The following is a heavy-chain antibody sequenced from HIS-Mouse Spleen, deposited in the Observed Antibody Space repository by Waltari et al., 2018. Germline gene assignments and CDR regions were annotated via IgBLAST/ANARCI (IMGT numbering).Heavy chain of an antibody. V-gene: IGHV3-30*18. CDR3: AKDRGSQFDY. CDR1: GFAFSSYD. Sequence: QVQLVESGGGVVQPGRSLRLSCAASGFAFSSYDMHWVRQAPGKGLEWVAVISYDGSNKYYADSVKGRFTISRDNSKNTMYLQMNSLRAEDSAVYYCAKDRGSQFDYWGQGTLVTVSS. D-gene: IGHD1-26*01. CDR2: ISYDGSNK. J-gene: IGHJ4*02.